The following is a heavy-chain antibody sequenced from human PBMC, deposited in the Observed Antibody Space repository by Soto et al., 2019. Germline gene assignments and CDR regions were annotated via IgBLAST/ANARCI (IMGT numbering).Heavy chain of an antibody. J-gene: IGHJ3*02. Sequence: QVQLVESGGGVVQPGRSLRLSCAASGFTFSSYAMHWVRQAPGKGLEWVAVTSNDGSKKYYADSVKGRFTISRDNSKNTLYLQMNSLRTEDTSVYHCAKKYVVENAPGDAFDIWGQGTMVTVSS. CDR3: AKKYVVENAPGDAFDI. V-gene: IGHV3-30-3*02. CDR2: TSNDGSKK. CDR1: GFTFSSYA. D-gene: IGHD2-8*02.